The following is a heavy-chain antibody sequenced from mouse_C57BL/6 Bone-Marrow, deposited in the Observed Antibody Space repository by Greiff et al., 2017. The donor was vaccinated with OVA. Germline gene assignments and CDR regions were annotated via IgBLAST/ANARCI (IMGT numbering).Heavy chain of an antibody. CDR3: ARDYGSWFAY. CDR1: GYTFTSYW. CDR2: IDPSDSYT. D-gene: IGHD1-1*01. J-gene: IGHJ3*01. Sequence: QVQLQQPGAELVMPGASVKLSCKASGYTFTSYWMHWVKQRPGQGLEWIGEIDPSDSYTNYNQKFKGKSTLTVDKSSSTAYMQLSSLTSEDSAVYYCARDYGSWFAYWGQGTLVSGS. V-gene: IGHV1-69*01.